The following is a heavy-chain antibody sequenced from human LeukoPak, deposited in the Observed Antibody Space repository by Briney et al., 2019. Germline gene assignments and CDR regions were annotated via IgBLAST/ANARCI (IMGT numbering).Heavy chain of an antibody. J-gene: IGHJ6*03. Sequence: SVKVSCKASGGTFSSYAISWVRQAPGQGLEWMGGIIPIFGTVNYAQKFQGRVTITADESTSTAYMELSSLRSEDTAVYYCARDGRVETVVVPPSHYYMDVWGKGTTVTVSS. V-gene: IGHV1-69*13. CDR3: ARDGRVETVVVPPSHYYMDV. CDR1: GGTFSSYA. CDR2: IIPIFGTV. D-gene: IGHD2-2*01.